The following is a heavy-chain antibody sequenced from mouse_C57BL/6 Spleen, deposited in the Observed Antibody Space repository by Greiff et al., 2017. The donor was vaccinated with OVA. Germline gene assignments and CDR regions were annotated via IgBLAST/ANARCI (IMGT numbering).Heavy chain of an antibody. V-gene: IGHV1-9*01. Sequence: QVQLQQSGAELMKPGASVKLSCKATGYTFTGYWIEWVKQRPGHGLEWIGEILPGSGSTNYNEKFKGKATFTADTSSNPDYMQLSSLTTEDSTIYYCARDNGSPYWSFDVWGTGTTVTVSS. CDR1: GYTFTGYW. CDR2: ILPGSGST. J-gene: IGHJ1*03. CDR3: ARDNGSPYWSFDV. D-gene: IGHD1-1*01.